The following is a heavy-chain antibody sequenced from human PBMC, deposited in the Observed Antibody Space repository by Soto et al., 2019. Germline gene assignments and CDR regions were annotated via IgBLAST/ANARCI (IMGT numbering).Heavy chain of an antibody. J-gene: IGHJ4*02. V-gene: IGHV3-11*01. CDR3: ARDDYTYGVY. CDR1: GCSFRDYF. CDR2: IGPYGNSI. D-gene: IGHD3-3*01. Sequence: LXLSCAASGCSFRDYFMSWIRQAPGKGLECVSYIGPYGNSIYYADSVKGRFTISRDDAKKSLYLHMNNLRAEDTAVYYCARDDYTYGVYWGQGSLVTVSS.